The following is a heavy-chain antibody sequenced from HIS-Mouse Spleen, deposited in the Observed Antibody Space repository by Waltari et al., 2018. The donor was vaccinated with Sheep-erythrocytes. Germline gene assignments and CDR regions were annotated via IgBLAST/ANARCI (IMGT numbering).Heavy chain of an antibody. CDR2: IYYSGST. D-gene: IGHD5-18*01. V-gene: IGHV4-39*07. J-gene: IGHJ5*02. CDR1: GGSISSSSYY. CDR3: ARVRGYSYGFNWFDP. Sequence: QLQLQESGPGLVKPSETLSLTCTVSGGSISSSSYYWGWIRQPPGKGLEWVGSIYYSGSTSYSPSLKSRVTISVDTSKNQFSLKLSSVTAADTAVYYCARVRGYSYGFNWFDPWGQGTLVTVSS.